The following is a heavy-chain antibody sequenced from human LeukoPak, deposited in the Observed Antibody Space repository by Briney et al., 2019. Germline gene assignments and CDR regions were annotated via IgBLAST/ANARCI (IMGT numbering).Heavy chain of an antibody. Sequence: GGSLRLSCAASRFIFNNYAMSWVRQAPGKGLYWVSSISGSGGSTNYADSVKGRFTISRDNSKNTLYLQMNRLRAEDTAVYYCVRDLVYSGRYHGPGYWGQGTLVTVSS. D-gene: IGHD1-26*01. CDR3: VRDLVYSGRYHGPGY. CDR2: ISGSGGST. V-gene: IGHV3-23*01. J-gene: IGHJ4*02. CDR1: RFIFNNYA.